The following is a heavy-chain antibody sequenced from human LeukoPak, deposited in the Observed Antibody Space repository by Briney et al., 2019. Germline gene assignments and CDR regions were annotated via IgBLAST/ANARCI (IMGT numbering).Heavy chain of an antibody. CDR3: ARDSSGSFDYYYYYMDV. D-gene: IGHD3-22*01. J-gene: IGHJ6*03. Sequence: ASVKVSCKASGYTFTGQYIHWVRQAPGQGLEWMGWINPNSGGTKYAQKFLGRVTMTRDTSISTAYMELNRLRSDDTAMYYCARDSSGSFDYYYYYMDVWGKGTTVTVSS. CDR2: INPNSGGT. CDR1: GYTFTGQY. V-gene: IGHV1-2*02.